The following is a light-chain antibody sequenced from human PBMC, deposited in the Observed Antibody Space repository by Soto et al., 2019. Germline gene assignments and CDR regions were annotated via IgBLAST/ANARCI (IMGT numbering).Light chain of an antibody. CDR1: QSVSRK. CDR3: QQRSNWPPT. Sequence: EIVRTTSATTVSVSPRDRAPLSCMASQSVSRKLAWYQQKTGQAPRLLIYDASNRATGIPARFSGSGSGTDFTLTISSLEPEDFAVYYCQQRSNWPPTFGQGTRLEIK. V-gene: IGKV3-11*01. J-gene: IGKJ5*01. CDR2: DAS.